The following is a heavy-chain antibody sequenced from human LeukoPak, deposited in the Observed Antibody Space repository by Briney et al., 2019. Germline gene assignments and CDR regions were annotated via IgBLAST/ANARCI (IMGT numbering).Heavy chain of an antibody. Sequence: GGSLRLSCATSGFTFSSYTMNWVRQAPGKGLEWVSSICPGSNSLYYADSVRGRFTVSRDNAGNSLYLQMNSLRPEDTAVYYCVRIPNTAPFPNGLDPWGQGTLVTVSS. CDR3: VRIPNTAPFPNGLDP. CDR1: GFTFSSYT. D-gene: IGHD2-2*02. V-gene: IGHV3-21*01. CDR2: ICPGSNSL. J-gene: IGHJ5*02.